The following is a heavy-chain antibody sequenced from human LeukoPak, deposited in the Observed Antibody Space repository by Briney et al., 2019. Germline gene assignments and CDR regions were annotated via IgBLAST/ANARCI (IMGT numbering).Heavy chain of an antibody. D-gene: IGHD4-23*01. CDR3: GRASPRYGGFDY. CDR1: GGSISNYY. J-gene: IGHJ4*02. CDR2: IYSSGST. V-gene: IGHV4-4*07. Sequence: PSETLSLTCTVSGGSISNYYWSWIRQPAGKGLDWIGRIYSSGSTNYNPSLKSRVTMSVDTSKNQFSLKLSSVAAADTAVYYCGRASPRYGGFDYWGQGTLVTVSS.